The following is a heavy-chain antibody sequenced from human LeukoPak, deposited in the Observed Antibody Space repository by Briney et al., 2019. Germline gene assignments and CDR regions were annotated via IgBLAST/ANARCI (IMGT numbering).Heavy chain of an antibody. J-gene: IGHJ3*02. V-gene: IGHV3-48*03. CDR2: ISSTGSTK. CDR3: ARIFSGGPTVHAFDI. D-gene: IGHD2-15*01. CDR1: EFTFGSYE. Sequence: GGSLRLSCAASEFTFGSYEMNWVRQAPGKGLEWLSYISSTGSTKYYADSVKGRFTISRDNAKNSPYLQMNSLRAEDTAVYYCARIFSGGPTVHAFDIWGQGTMVTVSS.